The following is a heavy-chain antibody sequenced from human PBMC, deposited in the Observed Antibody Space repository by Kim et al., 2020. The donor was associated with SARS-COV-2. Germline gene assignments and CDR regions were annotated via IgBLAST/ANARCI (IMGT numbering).Heavy chain of an antibody. CDR3: ARKLGYSYAANWFDP. Sequence: PSLKSRVTISVDTSKNQFSLKLSSVTAADTAVYYCARKLGYSYAANWFDPWGQGTLVTVSS. D-gene: IGHD5-18*01. J-gene: IGHJ5*02. V-gene: IGHV4-39*07.